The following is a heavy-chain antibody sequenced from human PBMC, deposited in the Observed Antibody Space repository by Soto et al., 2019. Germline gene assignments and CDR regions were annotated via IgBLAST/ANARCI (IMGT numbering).Heavy chain of an antibody. Sequence: SGPTLVNPTQTLTLTCTFSGSSLSTSGMCVSWIRQPPGKALEWLALIDWDDDKYYSTSLKTRLTISKETSKNQVVLKMTNMDPVDTATYYCARMLSYDFWSGPPTGMDVWGQGTTVTVSS. CDR3: ARMLSYDFWSGPPTGMDV. V-gene: IGHV2-70*01. J-gene: IGHJ6*02. D-gene: IGHD3-3*01. CDR2: IDWDDDK. CDR1: GSSLSTSGMC.